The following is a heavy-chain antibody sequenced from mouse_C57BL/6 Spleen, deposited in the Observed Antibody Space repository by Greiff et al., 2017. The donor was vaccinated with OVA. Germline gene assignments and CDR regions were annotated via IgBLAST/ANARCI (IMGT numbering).Heavy chain of an antibody. V-gene: IGHV5-4*01. CDR3: ARDQGYGSSYEDWYFDV. CDR2: ISDGGSYT. J-gene: IGHJ1*03. Sequence: DVHLVESGGGLVKPGGSLKLSCAASGFTFSSYAMSWVRQTPEKRLEWVATISDGGSYTYYPDNVKGRFTISRDNAKNNLYLQMSHLKSEDTAMYYCARDQGYGSSYEDWYFDVWGTGTTVTVSS. CDR1: GFTFSSYA. D-gene: IGHD1-1*01.